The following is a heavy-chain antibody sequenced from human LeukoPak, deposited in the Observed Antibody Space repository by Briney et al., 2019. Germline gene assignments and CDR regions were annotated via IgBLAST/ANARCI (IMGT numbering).Heavy chain of an antibody. J-gene: IGHJ4*02. D-gene: IGHD5-12*01. V-gene: IGHV4-59*01. CDR3: ARGFHPARRMAPKIVARDY. CDR2: ISSRGST. CDR1: VGSISGYY. Sequence: PSETLSLTCTVSVGSISGYYWSWIRQPPGKGLEWIAYISSRGSTNQNSSLKSRVTVSVDTSKNQFSLKLSSVTAADTAVYYCARGFHPARRMAPKIVARDYWGQGTLVTVSS.